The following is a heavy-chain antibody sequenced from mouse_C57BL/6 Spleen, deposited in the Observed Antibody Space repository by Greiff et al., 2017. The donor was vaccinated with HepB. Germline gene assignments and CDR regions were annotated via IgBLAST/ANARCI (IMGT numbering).Heavy chain of an antibody. J-gene: IGHJ1*03. CDR1: GYTFTSYW. V-gene: IGHV1-55*01. CDR2: IHPGSGST. CDR3: ARVRGEAGYFDV. Sequence: QVQLQQPGAELVKPGASVKMSCKASGYTFTSYWITWVKQRPGQGLEWIGDIHPGSGSTNYNEKFKSKATLTVDTSSSTAYMQLSSLTSEDSAVYYCARVRGEAGYFDVWGTGTTATVSS.